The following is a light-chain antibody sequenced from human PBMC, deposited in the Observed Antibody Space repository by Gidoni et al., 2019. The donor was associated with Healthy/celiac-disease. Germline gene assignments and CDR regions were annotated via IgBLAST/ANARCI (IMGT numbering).Light chain of an antibody. CDR1: QSVSSSY. J-gene: IGKJ5*01. CDR3: QQYGSAPRGIT. Sequence: EIVLTQSPGTLSLSPGERATLSCRASQSVSSSYLAWYQQKPGQAPRLLIYGASSRATGIPDRFSGSGSGTDFTLTISRLAPEDFAVYYCQQYGSAPRGITFGQGTRLEI. CDR2: GAS. V-gene: IGKV3-20*01.